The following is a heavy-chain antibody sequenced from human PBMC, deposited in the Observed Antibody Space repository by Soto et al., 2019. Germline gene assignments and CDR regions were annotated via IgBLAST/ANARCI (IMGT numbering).Heavy chain of an antibody. CDR2: VSHTGNT. D-gene: IGHD5-12*01. V-gene: IGHV4-4*02. Sequence: SSETLSLTCAVSSGSITSSNWWSWVRQPPGKGLEWIGEVSHTGNTNYIPSLKSRVTISVDKSRNQFSLSLSSVTAADTAVYYCARNRYGGYDFDYWGQGTLVTVS. CDR1: SGSITSSNW. J-gene: IGHJ4*02. CDR3: ARNRYGGYDFDY.